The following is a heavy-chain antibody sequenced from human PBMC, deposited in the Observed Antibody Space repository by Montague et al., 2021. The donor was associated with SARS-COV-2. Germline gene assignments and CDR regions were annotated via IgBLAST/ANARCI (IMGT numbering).Heavy chain of an antibody. CDR1: GFSLSTSGMC. CDR3: ARGPSDTYYYNGMDV. CDR2: IDWDGDK. J-gene: IGHJ6*02. V-gene: IGHV2-70*11. Sequence: PALVKPTQTLTLTCTFSGFSLSTSGMCMTWIRQPPGKALEWLARIDWDGDKYYNTSLKSRLTISKDTSKNLVVLTMTNMDPVDTATYYCARGPSDTYYYNGMDVGGRVTTVTVSS.